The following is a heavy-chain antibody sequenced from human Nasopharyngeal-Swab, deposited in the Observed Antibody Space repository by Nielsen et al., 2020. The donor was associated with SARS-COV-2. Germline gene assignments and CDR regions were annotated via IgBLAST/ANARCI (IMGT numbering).Heavy chain of an antibody. V-gene: IGHV4-31*03. Sequence: TLSLTCPVSGGSISSGGYYWSWIRQHPGKGLEWIGYIYYSGSTYYNPSLKSRVTISVDTSKNQFSLKLSSVTAADTAVYYCAREEFGGVIVLDAFDIWGQGTMVTVSS. D-gene: IGHD3-16*02. CDR3: AREEFGGVIVLDAFDI. CDR2: IYYSGST. CDR1: GGSISSGGYY. J-gene: IGHJ3*02.